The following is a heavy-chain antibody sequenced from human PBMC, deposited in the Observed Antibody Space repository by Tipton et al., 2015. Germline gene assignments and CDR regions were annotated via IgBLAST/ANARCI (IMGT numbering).Heavy chain of an antibody. D-gene: IGHD1-26*01. CDR2: TYYKSKWYH. CDR1: GDSVSSNRVT. CDR3: ASRRGLGLFDY. J-gene: IGHJ4*02. Sequence: GLVKPSQTLSLTCDISGDSVSSNRVTWNWIRQSPSRGLEWLGRTYYKSKWYHDYAISVQSRITLTADTSKDQFSLQLLSVTPDDSAVYHCASRRGLGLFDYWGQRTQLRVTS. V-gene: IGHV6-1*01.